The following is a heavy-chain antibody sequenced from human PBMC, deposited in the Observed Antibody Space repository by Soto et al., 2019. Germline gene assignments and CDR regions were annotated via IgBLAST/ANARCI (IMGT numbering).Heavy chain of an antibody. J-gene: IGHJ4*02. Sequence: GGSLRLSCAASGFTFNNYGMHWVRQAPGKGLEGVAIISHDGNNRYYAESVKGRFTISRDNPRNTLFLHVNSPRADDTAVYYCAIARVADSSLDHWGQGTLVTVSS. D-gene: IGHD3-3*01. CDR1: GFTFNNYG. CDR3: AIARVADSSLDH. CDR2: ISHDGNNR. V-gene: IGHV3-30*03.